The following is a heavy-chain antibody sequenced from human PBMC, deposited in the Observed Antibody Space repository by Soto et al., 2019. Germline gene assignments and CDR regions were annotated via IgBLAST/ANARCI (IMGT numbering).Heavy chain of an antibody. CDR2: INHLETT. CDR1: GASITFGGYS. Sequence: QLQLHESGSGLVKPSQTLSLTCTVSGASITFGGYSWSWIRQTPGKGLEWIGYINHLETTFYNPSFESRLTLSIDRPKNQFSLKLHSMSAADRAVYFCARGGGSDSFDYWGQGILVTVSS. V-gene: IGHV4-30-2*01. J-gene: IGHJ4*02. D-gene: IGHD1-26*01. CDR3: ARGGGSDSFDY.